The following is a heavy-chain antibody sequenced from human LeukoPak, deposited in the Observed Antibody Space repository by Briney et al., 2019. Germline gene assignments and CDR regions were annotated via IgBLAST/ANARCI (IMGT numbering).Heavy chain of an antibody. CDR1: GDSISSGSYY. CDR2: IHTSGST. D-gene: IGHD3-22*01. V-gene: IGHV4-61*02. CDR3: ARGVTYYYGSSGYLY. J-gene: IGHJ4*02. Sequence: ASETLSLTCTVSGDSISSGSYYWSWIRQPAGKGLEWIGRIHTSGSTNYNPSLKSRVTISADTSKNQFSLKQSSVTAADTAVYYCARGVTYYYGSSGYLYWGQGTLVTVSS.